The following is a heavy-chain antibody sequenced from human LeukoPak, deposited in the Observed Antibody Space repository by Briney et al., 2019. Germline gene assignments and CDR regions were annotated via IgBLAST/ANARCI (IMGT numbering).Heavy chain of an antibody. J-gene: IGHJ4*02. CDR3: ARAVGTAMVTGFDY. D-gene: IGHD5-18*01. CDR1: GFTVSSNY. CDR2: IYSGGST. V-gene: IGHV3-53*01. Sequence: GALRLSCAASGFTVSSNYMSWVRQAPGKGLEWVSVIYSGGSTYYADSVKGRFTISRDNSKNTLYLQTNSLRAEDTAVYYCARAVGTAMVTGFDYWGQGTLVTVSS.